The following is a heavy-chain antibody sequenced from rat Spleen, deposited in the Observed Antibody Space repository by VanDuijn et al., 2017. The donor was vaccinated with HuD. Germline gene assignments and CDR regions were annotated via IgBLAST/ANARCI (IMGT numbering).Heavy chain of an antibody. Sequence: EVQLQQSGAEPGKPGTSVTLSCKVSGYNIRSTYMHWVTQRPGKGLEWIGRIDPANGNAIYTEKFKTRATLTADTSSNTASMQLSQLTSDDTAIYFCAMDTMDITDYYVMDAWGQGVSVTVSS. CDR3: AMDTMDITDYYVMDA. V-gene: IGHV1-11*01. D-gene: IGHD1-9*01. CDR1: GYNIRSTY. CDR2: IDPANGNA. J-gene: IGHJ4*01.